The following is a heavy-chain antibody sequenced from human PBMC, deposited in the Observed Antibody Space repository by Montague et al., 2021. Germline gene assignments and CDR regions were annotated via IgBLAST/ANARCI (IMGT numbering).Heavy chain of an antibody. CDR2: ISYDGSNK. Sequence: SLRLSCAASGFTFSSYAMHWVRQAPGKGLEWVAVISYDGSNKYYADSVKGRFTISRDNSKNTLYLQMNSLRAEDTALFYCARDPRWEYDAFDIWGQGTMVTVPS. V-gene: IGHV3-30*04. CDR3: ARDPRWEYDAFDI. J-gene: IGHJ3*02. D-gene: IGHD1-26*01. CDR1: GFTFSSYA.